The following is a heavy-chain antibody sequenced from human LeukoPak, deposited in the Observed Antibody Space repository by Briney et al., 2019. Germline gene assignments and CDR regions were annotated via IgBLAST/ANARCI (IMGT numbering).Heavy chain of an antibody. Sequence: PGRSLRLSCAASGFTFSTYGMHWVRQAPGKGLEWVAVIWNDGSNKYYADSVKGRFTISRDNSENTLYLQMNSLRAEDTAVYYCAKESPYDNGDYANWFDPWGQGTLVTVSS. D-gene: IGHD4-17*01. J-gene: IGHJ5*02. CDR3: AKESPYDNGDYANWFDP. CDR2: IWNDGSNK. CDR1: GFTFSTYG. V-gene: IGHV3-33*06.